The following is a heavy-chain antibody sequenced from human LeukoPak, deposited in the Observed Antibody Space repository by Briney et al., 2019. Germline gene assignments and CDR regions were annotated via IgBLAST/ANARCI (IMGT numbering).Heavy chain of an antibody. CDR2: IYYSGST. CDR3: ARSEVVITTNWFDP. CDR1: GGSISSGGYY. J-gene: IGHJ5*02. Sequence: SETLSLTCTVSGGSISSGGYYWSWIRQHPGKGLEWIGYIYYSGSTYYNPSLKSRVTISVDTSKNQFSLKLSSVTAADTAVYYCARSEVVITTNWFDPWGQGTLSPSPQ. V-gene: IGHV4-31*03. D-gene: IGHD3-22*01.